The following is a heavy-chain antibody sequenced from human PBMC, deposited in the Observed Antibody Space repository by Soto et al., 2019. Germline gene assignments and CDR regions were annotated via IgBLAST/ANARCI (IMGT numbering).Heavy chain of an antibody. CDR1: GFTFSNAW. Sequence: EVQLVESGGGLVKPGGSLRLSCAASGFTFSNAWMNWVRQAPGKGLEWVGRIKSKTDGGTTDYAAPVKGRFTISRDDSKNTLYLQMNSLKTEDTAVYYCTNMIVGATMDIAWGQGTLVTVSS. D-gene: IGHD1-26*01. CDR3: TNMIVGATMDIA. CDR2: IKSKTDGGTT. V-gene: IGHV3-15*07. J-gene: IGHJ5*02.